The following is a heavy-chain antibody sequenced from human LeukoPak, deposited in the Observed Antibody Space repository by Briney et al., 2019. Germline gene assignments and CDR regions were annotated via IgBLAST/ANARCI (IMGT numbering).Heavy chain of an antibody. J-gene: IGHJ4*02. CDR1: GFTFSSYS. CDR3: ARALIDGNTPFDY. Sequence: GGSLRLSCAASGFTFSSYSMNWVRQAPGKGLEWGSSISSSSSYIYYADSVKGRFTISRDNAKNSLYLQMNSLRAEDTAVYYCARALIDGNTPFDYWGQGTLVTVSS. CDR2: ISSSSSYI. V-gene: IGHV3-21*01. D-gene: IGHD4-23*01.